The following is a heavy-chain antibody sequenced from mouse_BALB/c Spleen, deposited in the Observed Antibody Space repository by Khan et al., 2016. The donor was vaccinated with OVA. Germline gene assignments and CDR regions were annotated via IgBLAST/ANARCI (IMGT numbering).Heavy chain of an antibody. V-gene: IGHV1-77*01. D-gene: IGHD4-1*01. CDR1: GYTFTDYV. J-gene: IGHJ3*01. CDR3: ARAGWDVFAY. Sequence: QVQLQQSGPELVKPEASVKMSCKASGYTFTDYVMNWVKQRNGQGLEWIGQIYPGSDSTYYNEKFKGKATLTADRSSSTAYMQLSNLTSEDSAVYFCARAGWDVFAYWGQGTLVTVSA. CDR2: IYPGSDST.